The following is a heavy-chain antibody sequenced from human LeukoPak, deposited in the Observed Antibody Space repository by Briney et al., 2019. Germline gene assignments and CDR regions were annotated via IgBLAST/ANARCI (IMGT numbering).Heavy chain of an antibody. CDR2: IYHSGST. D-gene: IGHD3-9*01. CDR1: GYSISSGYY. V-gene: IGHV4-38-2*01. J-gene: IGHJ4*02. Sequence: PSETLSLTCAVSGYSISSGYYWGWIRQPPGKGLEWIGSIYHSGSTYYNPSLKSRVTISVDTSKNQFSLKLSSVTAAATAVYYCASAYYDILTGYFDYWGQGTLVTVSS. CDR3: ASAYYDILTGYFDY.